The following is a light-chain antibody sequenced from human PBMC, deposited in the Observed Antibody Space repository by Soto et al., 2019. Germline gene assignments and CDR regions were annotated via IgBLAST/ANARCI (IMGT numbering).Light chain of an antibody. CDR2: GAS. CDR3: QRSSSTPLT. J-gene: IGKJ3*01. Sequence: DIQMTQSPSYLSASVGGTVTITCRASQNIDNYLNWYQHEPGKAPELLIYGASTVQSGVPSRFSGSGSGTDFTLTIASLQPEDYATYYGQRSSSTPLTFGPGTTVDVE. V-gene: IGKV1-39*01. CDR1: QNIDNY.